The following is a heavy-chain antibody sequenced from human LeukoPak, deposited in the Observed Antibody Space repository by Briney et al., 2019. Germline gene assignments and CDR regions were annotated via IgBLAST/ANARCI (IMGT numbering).Heavy chain of an antibody. CDR2: ISSSGSSI. D-gene: IGHD2-15*01. Sequence: GSLRLSCAASRFTFSDYYMSWIRQAPGKGLEWVSYISSSGSSIYYADSVKGRFTISRDNAKNSLYLQMNSLRAEDTAVYYCARARGSYAFDIWGQGTMVTVSS. J-gene: IGHJ3*02. CDR3: ARARGSYAFDI. V-gene: IGHV3-11*04. CDR1: RFTFSDYY.